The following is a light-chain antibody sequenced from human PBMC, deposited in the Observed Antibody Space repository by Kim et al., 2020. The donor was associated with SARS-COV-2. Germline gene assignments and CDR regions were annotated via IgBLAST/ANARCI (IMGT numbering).Light chain of an antibody. J-gene: IGKJ4*01. Sequence: GDRVTISCRASQDIGNYLAWYQQRAGEAPKLLIYDASSLQSGVPSRFSGSGSGTDFTLTISGLQPEDVATFYCQKDNGPPLTFGGGTKLEI. CDR1: QDIGNY. CDR3: QKDNGPPLT. V-gene: IGKV1-27*01. CDR2: DAS.